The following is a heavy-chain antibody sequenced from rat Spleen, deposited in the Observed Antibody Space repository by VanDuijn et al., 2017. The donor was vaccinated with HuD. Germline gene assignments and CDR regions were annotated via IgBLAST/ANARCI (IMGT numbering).Heavy chain of an antibody. J-gene: IGHJ1*01. Sequence: EVQLVESDGGLVQPGRSLKLSCAASGFTLSDYVMHWIRQAPTKGLEWVTSISPSGATTNYRDSVKGRFTISGDNARSTLYLQMDGLRSEDTATYYCTTARNVPSYWYFDFWGPGTMVTVSS. CDR2: ISPSGATT. CDR3: TTARNVPSYWYFDF. V-gene: IGHV5-19*01. CDR1: GFTLSDYV.